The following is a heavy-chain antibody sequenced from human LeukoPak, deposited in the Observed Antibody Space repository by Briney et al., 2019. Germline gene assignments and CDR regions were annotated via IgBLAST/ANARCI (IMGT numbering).Heavy chain of an antibody. Sequence: PGGSLRLSCAASGFTFSSYWMSWVRQAPGKGLEWVANIKQDGSEKYYVDSVKGRFTISRDNSKNTLYLQMNSLRAEDTAVYYCALTAYGSGNYYMDVWGKGTTVTISS. CDR2: IKQDGSEK. V-gene: IGHV3-7*01. J-gene: IGHJ6*03. D-gene: IGHD3-10*01. CDR3: ALTAYGSGNYYMDV. CDR1: GFTFSSYW.